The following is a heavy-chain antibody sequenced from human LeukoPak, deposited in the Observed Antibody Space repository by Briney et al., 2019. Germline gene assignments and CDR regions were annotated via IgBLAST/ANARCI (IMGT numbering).Heavy chain of an antibody. CDR1: GFTFSSYG. Sequence: GGSLRFSCAASGFTFSSYGMHWVRQAPGKGLEWVAFIRYDGSNKFYADSVKGRFTISRDNSKNTLYLQMNSLRAEDTAVYYCAKDLYGSGSYQIRLFDYWGQGTLVTVSS. CDR2: IRYDGSNK. V-gene: IGHV3-30*02. CDR3: AKDLYGSGSYQIRLFDY. J-gene: IGHJ4*02. D-gene: IGHD3-10*01.